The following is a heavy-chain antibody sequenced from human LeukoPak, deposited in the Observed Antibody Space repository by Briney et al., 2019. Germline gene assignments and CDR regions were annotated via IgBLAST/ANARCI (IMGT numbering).Heavy chain of an antibody. Sequence: PGGSLRLSCSASGFTFSSYAMHWVRQAPGKGLEYVSDISSNGGSTFYAASVKGRFTISRDNSNTLYLQMNSLRAEDTALYYCAKDGYFYGSGNYAYFDYWGQGTLVTVSS. CDR3: AKDGYFYGSGNYAYFDY. V-gene: IGHV3-64*04. J-gene: IGHJ4*02. CDR1: GFTFSSYA. CDR2: ISSNGGST. D-gene: IGHD3-10*01.